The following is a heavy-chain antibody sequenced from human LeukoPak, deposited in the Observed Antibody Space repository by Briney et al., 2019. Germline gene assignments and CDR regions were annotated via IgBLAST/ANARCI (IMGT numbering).Heavy chain of an antibody. CDR2: ISSSGSTI. D-gene: IGHD3-10*01. J-gene: IGHJ4*02. Sequence: PGGSLRLSCAASGFTFSSYEMNWVRQAPGKGLKWVSYISSSGSTIYYADSVKGRFTISRDNAKNSLYLQMNSLRAEDTAVYYCARDKRSRWFGESTYYFDYWGQGTLVTVSS. CDR1: GFTFSSYE. V-gene: IGHV3-48*03. CDR3: ARDKRSRWFGESTYYFDY.